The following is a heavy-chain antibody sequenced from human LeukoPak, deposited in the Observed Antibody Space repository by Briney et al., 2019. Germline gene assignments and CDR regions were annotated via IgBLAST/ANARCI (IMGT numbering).Heavy chain of an antibody. CDR1: GFTFSSYS. Sequence: GGSLRLSCAASGFTFSSYSMNWVRQAPGKGLEWVSSISSSSSYIYYADSVKGRFTISSDNAKNSLYLQMNSLRAEDTAVYYCARFMVRGVIRDYWGQGTLVTVSS. V-gene: IGHV3-21*01. J-gene: IGHJ4*02. CDR2: ISSSSSYI. CDR3: ARFMVRGVIRDY. D-gene: IGHD3-10*01.